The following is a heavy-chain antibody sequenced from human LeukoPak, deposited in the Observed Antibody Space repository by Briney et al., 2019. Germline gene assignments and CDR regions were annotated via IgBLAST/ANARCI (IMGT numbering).Heavy chain of an antibody. CDR2: IIPILGIA. CDR3: ARVEDGYSDY. CDR1: GGTLSSYA. D-gene: IGHD2-15*01. J-gene: IGHJ4*02. Sequence: GASVKVSCKASGGTLSSYAISWVRQAPGQGLEWMGRIIPILGIANYAQKFQGRVTITADKSTSTAYMELSSLRSEDTAVYYCARVEDGYSDYWGQGTLVTVSS. V-gene: IGHV1-69*04.